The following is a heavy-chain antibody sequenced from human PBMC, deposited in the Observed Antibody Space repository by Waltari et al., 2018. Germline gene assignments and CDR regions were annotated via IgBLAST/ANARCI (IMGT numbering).Heavy chain of an antibody. CDR2: IVVGSGNT. CDR1: GFTFTSSA. CDR3: AGGNYYDSSGYRPTYFDY. Sequence: QMQLVQSGPEVKKPGTSVKVSCKASGFTFTSSAVQWVRQARGQRLEWIGWIVVGSGNTNYAQKFQERVTITRDMSTSTAYMELSSLRSEDTAVYYCAGGNYYDSSGYRPTYFDYWGQGTLVTVSS. J-gene: IGHJ4*02. V-gene: IGHV1-58*01. D-gene: IGHD3-22*01.